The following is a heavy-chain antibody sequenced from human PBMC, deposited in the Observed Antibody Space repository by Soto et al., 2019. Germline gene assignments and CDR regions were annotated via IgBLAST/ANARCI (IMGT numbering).Heavy chain of an antibody. D-gene: IGHD3-16*01. CDR1: GFTFSTYA. CDR3: AKVSRFPWGLRSLF. J-gene: IGHJ4*02. CDR2: ISGSSGGST. V-gene: IGHV3-23*01. Sequence: EVQLLESGGTLVQPGGSLRLSCAASGFTFSTYAMNRGRQAPGKGVEWVSYISGSSGGSTYYAASVKRRFTISRDTSKNTLFRQMNSLRVEDTAVYYCAKVSRFPWGLRSLFWGQGSLVTVS.